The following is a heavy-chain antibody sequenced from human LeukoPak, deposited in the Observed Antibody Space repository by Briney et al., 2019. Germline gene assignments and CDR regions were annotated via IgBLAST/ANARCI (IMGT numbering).Heavy chain of an antibody. D-gene: IGHD1-1*01. CDR1: GFTFDDYG. CDR2: IVNSGGST. CDR3: AKGQRGFDC. J-gene: IGHJ4*02. V-gene: IGHV3-23*01. Sequence: PGGSLRLSCAASGFTFDDYGMSWVRQAPGKGLEWVSGIVNSGGSTYYADSVKGRFTISRDNSKDTLYLQINSLRAEDTALYYCAKGQRGFDCWGQGTLVTVSS.